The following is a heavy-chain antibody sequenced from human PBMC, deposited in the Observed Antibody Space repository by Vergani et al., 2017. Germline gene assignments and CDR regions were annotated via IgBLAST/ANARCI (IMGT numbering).Heavy chain of an antibody. Sequence: QVQLVESGGGLVKPGGSLRLSCAASGFTFSDYYMSWIRQAPGKGLEWVSYISSSGSTIYYADSVKGRFTISRDNAKNSLYLQMNSLRAEDTAVDYCARGSAYYDFWSGYYNLGDFDYWGQGTLVTVSS. V-gene: IGHV3-11*01. J-gene: IGHJ4*02. CDR2: ISSSGSTI. CDR1: GFTFSDYY. D-gene: IGHD3-3*01. CDR3: ARGSAYYDFWSGYYNLGDFDY.